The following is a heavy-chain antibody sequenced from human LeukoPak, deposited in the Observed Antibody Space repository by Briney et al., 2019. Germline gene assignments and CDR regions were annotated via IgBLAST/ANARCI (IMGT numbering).Heavy chain of an antibody. CDR1: GYTFTFYY. Sequence: GASVTVSFTASGYTFTFYYMHWVRQAHGQGQEWMGWINPNSGGTKYAQKFQGSVTMTMDTSISTAYMKLSRLRSDDTAVYYCTRTGEQLPYWYFDLWGRGTLVTVSS. J-gene: IGHJ2*01. CDR3: TRTGEQLPYWYFDL. D-gene: IGHD6-19*01. V-gene: IGHV1-2*02. CDR2: INPNSGGT.